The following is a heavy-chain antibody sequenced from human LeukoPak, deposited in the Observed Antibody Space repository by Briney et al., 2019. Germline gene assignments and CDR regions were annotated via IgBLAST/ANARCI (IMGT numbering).Heavy chain of an antibody. J-gene: IGHJ4*02. Sequence: ASVKVFCKASGYTFTSYAMHWVRQAPGQRLEWMGWINAGNGNTKYSQKFQGRVTITRDTSASTAYMELSSLRSEDTAVYYCARGSIVVVALGYWGQGTLVTVSS. V-gene: IGHV1-3*01. CDR2: INAGNGNT. D-gene: IGHD2-2*01. CDR3: ARGSIVVVALGY. CDR1: GYTFTSYA.